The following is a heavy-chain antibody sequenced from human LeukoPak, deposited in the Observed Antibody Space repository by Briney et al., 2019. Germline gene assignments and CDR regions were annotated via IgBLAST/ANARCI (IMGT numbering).Heavy chain of an antibody. V-gene: IGHV1-18*01. J-gene: IGHJ5*02. CDR2: ISTYNGNT. D-gene: IGHD6-13*01. CDR3: ARDVGITVADSFDP. Sequence: ASVKVSCKASGYTFTSCAISWVRQAPGQGLEWMGWISTYNGNTNYAQNLQGRVTMTRDTSTSTAYMELRSLRSDDTAVYYCARDVGITVADSFDPWGQGTLVTVSS. CDR1: GYTFTSCA.